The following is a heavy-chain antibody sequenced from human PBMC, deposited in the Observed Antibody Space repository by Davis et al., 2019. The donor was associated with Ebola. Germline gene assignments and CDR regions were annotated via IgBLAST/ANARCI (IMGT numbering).Heavy chain of an antibody. CDR2: ISSSGSTI. CDR3: ARDLLTGTTWDY. Sequence: GGSLRLSCAASGFTFSSYAMHWVRQAPGKGLEWVSYISSSGSTIYYADSVKGRFTISRDNAKNSLYLQMNSLRAEDTAVYYCARDLLTGTTWDYWGQGTLVTVSS. CDR1: GFTFSSYA. V-gene: IGHV3-48*04. J-gene: IGHJ4*02. D-gene: IGHD1-20*01.